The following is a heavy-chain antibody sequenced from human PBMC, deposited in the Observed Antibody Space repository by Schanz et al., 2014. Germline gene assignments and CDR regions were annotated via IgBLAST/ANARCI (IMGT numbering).Heavy chain of an antibody. CDR1: GFTFSSYA. CDR3: AKLSSSGRLAGYFDY. Sequence: EGQLLESGGGLIQPGGSLRLSCAASGFTFSSYAMSWVRQAPGKGLEWVSALSGSGGSTYYADSVKGRFTISRDYSKNTLYLQMSSLRAEDTAIYYCAKLSSSGRLAGYFDYWGQGALVTVSS. D-gene: IGHD6-19*01. V-gene: IGHV3-23*01. CDR2: LSGSGGST. J-gene: IGHJ4*02.